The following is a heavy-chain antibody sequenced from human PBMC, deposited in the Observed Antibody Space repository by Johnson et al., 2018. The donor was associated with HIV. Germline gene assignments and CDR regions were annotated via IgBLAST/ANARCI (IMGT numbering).Heavy chain of an antibody. V-gene: IGHV3-20*04. CDR2: INWNGGST. J-gene: IGHJ3*02. Sequence: VQLVESGGGLIQPGGSLRLSCAASGFTVSINYMSWVRQAPGKGLEWVSGINWNGGSTGYGDSVKGRFTISRDNAKNSLYLHMNSLRVEDTALYYCARAGYGGNTDAFDIWGQGTMVTVSS. CDR1: GFTVSINY. CDR3: ARAGYGGNTDAFDI. D-gene: IGHD4-23*01.